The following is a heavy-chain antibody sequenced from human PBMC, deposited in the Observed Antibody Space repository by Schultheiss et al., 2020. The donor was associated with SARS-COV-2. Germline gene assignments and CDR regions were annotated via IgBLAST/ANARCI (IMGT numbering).Heavy chain of an antibody. CDR1: GFSLSTSGVG. Sequence: SGPTLVKPTQTLTLTCTFSGFSLSTSGVGVGWIRQPPGKALEWLALIYWDDDKRYSPSLKSRLTITKDTSKNQVVLTMTNMDPVDTATYYCARIRSYYDSSGYYYYYYGMDAWGKGTTVTVSS. V-gene: IGHV2-5*02. J-gene: IGHJ6*04. D-gene: IGHD3-22*01. CDR3: ARIRSYYDSSGYYYYYYGMDA. CDR2: IYWDDDK.